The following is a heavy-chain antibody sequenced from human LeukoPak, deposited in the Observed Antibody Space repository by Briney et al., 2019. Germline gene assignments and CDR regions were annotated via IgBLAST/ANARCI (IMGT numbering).Heavy chain of an antibody. CDR1: GGSISSYY. CDR3: ARESDYYGSGSKSYLNDY. V-gene: IGHV4-4*07. CDR2: IYTSGST. Sequence: SETLSLTCTVSGGSISSYYWSWIRQPAGKGLEWIGRIYTSGSTNYNPSLKSRVTMSVDTSKNQFSLKLSSVTAADTAVYYCARESDYYGSGSKSYLNDYWGQGTLVTVSS. J-gene: IGHJ4*02. D-gene: IGHD3-10*01.